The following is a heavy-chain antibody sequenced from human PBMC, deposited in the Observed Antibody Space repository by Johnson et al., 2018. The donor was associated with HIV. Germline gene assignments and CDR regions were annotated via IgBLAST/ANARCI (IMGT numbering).Heavy chain of an antibody. Sequence: VQLVESGGGLVQPGRSLRLSCAASGFSFDDYAMYWVRQVPGKGLEWVSGISWNSGRIGYADYVKGRFTISRDNAKKSLYLQMNSLRAEDTAVYYCAKDRPLVVVTHDAFDIWGQGTMVTVSS. J-gene: IGHJ3*02. D-gene: IGHD2-21*02. CDR1: GFSFDDYA. CDR3: AKDRPLVVVTHDAFDI. CDR2: ISWNSGRI. V-gene: IGHV3-9*01.